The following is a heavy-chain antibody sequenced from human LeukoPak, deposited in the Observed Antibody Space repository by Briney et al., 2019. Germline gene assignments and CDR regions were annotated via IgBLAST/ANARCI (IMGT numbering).Heavy chain of an antibody. D-gene: IGHD6-19*01. Sequence: ASVKVSCQASGYTLTGFYMHRVRQAHGQGPGWMGWINPNSGGTNYSQKFQGRVTMTRDTSISTAYMELSRLRSDNTAVYYCARVDRQWFDYWGQGTLVTVSS. CDR2: INPNSGGT. CDR3: ARVDRQWFDY. J-gene: IGHJ4*02. V-gene: IGHV1-2*02. CDR1: GYTLTGFY.